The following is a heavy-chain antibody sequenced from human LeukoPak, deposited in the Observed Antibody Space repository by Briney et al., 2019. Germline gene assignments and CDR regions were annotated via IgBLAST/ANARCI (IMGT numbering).Heavy chain of an antibody. J-gene: IGHJ3*02. D-gene: IGHD3-10*01. CDR2: INPNSGGT. V-gene: IGHV1-2*06. Sequence: ASVKVSCKASGYTFTGYYMHWVRQAPGQGLEWMGRINPNSGGTNYAQKFQGRVTMTRDTSISTAYMELSRLRSDDTAVYYCAREDQLISDAFDIWGQGTMVTVSS. CDR1: GYTFTGYY. CDR3: AREDQLISDAFDI.